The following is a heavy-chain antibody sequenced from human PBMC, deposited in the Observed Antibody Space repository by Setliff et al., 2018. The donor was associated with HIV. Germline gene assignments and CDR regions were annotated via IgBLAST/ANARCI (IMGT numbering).Heavy chain of an antibody. D-gene: IGHD2-21*01. V-gene: IGHV3-73*01. CDR1: GFPFSGSA. CDR3: AKHFLLWSNAFHI. Sequence: GGSLRLSCAASGFPFSGSAIHWVRRASGKGLEWVGRIKTQPSNYATAYGASMEGRFTISRDDSKNTLYLQMNSLRAEDTAVYYCAKHFLLWSNAFHIWGQGTMVTVSS. CDR2: IKTQPSNYAT. J-gene: IGHJ3*02.